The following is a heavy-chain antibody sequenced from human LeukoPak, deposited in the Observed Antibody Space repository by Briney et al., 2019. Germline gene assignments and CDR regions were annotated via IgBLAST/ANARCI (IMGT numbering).Heavy chain of an antibody. D-gene: IGHD5-18*01. J-gene: IGHJ4*02. V-gene: IGHV3-23*01. CDR1: GFTYSTHA. Sequence: GGSLRLSCAASGFTYSTHAMTWVRQAPGKGLEWVSGITGSGDSTYYADSVEGRFTISRDNSENTLFLQMNSLRAEDTAVYHCARGKGRGYNHTHLDYWGQGTLVTVSS. CDR3: ARGKGRGYNHTHLDY. CDR2: ITGSGDST.